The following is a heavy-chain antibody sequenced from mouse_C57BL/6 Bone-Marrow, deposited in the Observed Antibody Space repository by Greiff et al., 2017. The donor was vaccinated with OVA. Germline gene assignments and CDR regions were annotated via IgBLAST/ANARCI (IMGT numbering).Heavy chain of an antibody. CDR3: ARDLLHAMDY. D-gene: IGHD2-1*01. CDR2: INYDGSST. J-gene: IGHJ4*01. Sequence: EVMLVESEGGLVQPGSSMKLSCTASGFTFSDYYMAWVRQVPEKGLEWVANINYDGSSTYYLDSLKSRFIISRDNAKNILYLQMSSLKSEDTATYYCARDLLHAMDYWGQGTSVTVSS. V-gene: IGHV5-16*01. CDR1: GFTFSDYY.